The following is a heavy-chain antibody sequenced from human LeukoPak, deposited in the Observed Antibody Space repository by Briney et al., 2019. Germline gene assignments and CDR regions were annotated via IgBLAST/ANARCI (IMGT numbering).Heavy chain of an antibody. Sequence: SETLSLTCSVSTDSRNTYYWSWIRQSPGKGLEWIGHIYHSGSTDYNPSLQSRVTISIDMSKKQFSLKLASVTVADTAMYYCVRLRWELLAPYFDHWGQGSLVIVSS. V-gene: IGHV4-59*01. CDR2: IYHSGST. J-gene: IGHJ4*02. CDR1: TDSRNTYY. CDR3: VRLRWELLAPYFDH. D-gene: IGHD2-15*01.